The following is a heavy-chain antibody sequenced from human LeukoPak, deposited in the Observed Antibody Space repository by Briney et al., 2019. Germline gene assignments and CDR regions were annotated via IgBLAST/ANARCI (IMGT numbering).Heavy chain of an antibody. D-gene: IGHD2-21*02. V-gene: IGHV4-39*01. CDR2: IYYSGST. J-gene: IGHJ6*02. CDR1: GGSISSSSYY. CDR3: ARTDYYYYGMDV. Sequence: SETLSLTCTASGGSISSSSYYWGWIRQPPGKGLEWIGSIYYSGSTYYNPSLKSRVTISVDTSKNQFSLKLSSVTAADTAVYYCARTDYYYYGMDVWGQGTTVTVSS.